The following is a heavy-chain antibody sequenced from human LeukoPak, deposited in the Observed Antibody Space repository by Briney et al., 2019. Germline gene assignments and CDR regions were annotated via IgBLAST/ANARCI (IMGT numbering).Heavy chain of an antibody. V-gene: IGHV4-39*07. CDR2: IYYSGST. D-gene: IGHD3-22*01. Sequence: PSETLSLTRTVSGGSISSSTYYWGWIRQPPGKGLEWIGSIYYSGSTYYNPSLKSRVTISVDTSKNQFSLKLSSVTAADTAVYYCARTLYYYDSSGLDPWGQGTLVTVSS. J-gene: IGHJ5*02. CDR1: GGSISSSTYY. CDR3: ARTLYYYDSSGLDP.